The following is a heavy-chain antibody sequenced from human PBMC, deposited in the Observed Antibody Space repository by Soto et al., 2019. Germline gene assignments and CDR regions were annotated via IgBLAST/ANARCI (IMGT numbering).Heavy chain of an antibody. CDR1: GGTFSRYA. D-gene: IGHD3-22*01. CDR2: IIPLFAKA. Sequence: GASVKVSCKASGGTFSRYAISWVRQAPGQGLEWMGGIIPLFAKANYAQKFQGRVTITADESTSTAYMELSSLRSEDTAVYYCARDGTLYDSSGYYYLYWGQGILVTVSS. V-gene: IGHV1-69*13. CDR3: ARDGTLYDSSGYYYLY. J-gene: IGHJ4*02.